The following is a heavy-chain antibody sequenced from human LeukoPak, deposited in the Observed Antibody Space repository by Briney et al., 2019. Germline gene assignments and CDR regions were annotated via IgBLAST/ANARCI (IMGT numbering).Heavy chain of an antibody. V-gene: IGHV3-23*01. D-gene: IGHD3-10*01. J-gene: IGHJ4*02. CDR1: GFTFSDYS. CDR2: ISPAGDST. Sequence: GGSLRLSCTASGFTFSDYSMSWVRQAPGAGLEWVSAISPAGDSTTDADSVKGRFTISRDNSKNTLFLQMNSLRAEDTAIYYCAKWQYYGSGDDYWGQGTLVTVSS. CDR3: AKWQYYGSGDDY.